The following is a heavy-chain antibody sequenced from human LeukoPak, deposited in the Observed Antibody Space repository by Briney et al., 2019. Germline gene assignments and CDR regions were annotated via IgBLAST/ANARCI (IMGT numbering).Heavy chain of an antibody. Sequence: ASVKVSCKASGYTFTGYYMHWVRQAPGQGLEWMGWINPNSGVTNYAQNFQGRVTMTRDTSISTAFMELTSLRPDDTAVYYCARVMHWDKVMARGRGMDVWGQGTTVTVSS. CDR1: GYTFTGYY. J-gene: IGHJ6*02. CDR3: ARVMHWDKVMARGRGMDV. D-gene: IGHD5-18*01. V-gene: IGHV1-2*02. CDR2: INPNSGVT.